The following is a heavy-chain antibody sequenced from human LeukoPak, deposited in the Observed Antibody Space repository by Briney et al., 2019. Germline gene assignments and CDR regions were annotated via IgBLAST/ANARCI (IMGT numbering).Heavy chain of an antibody. Sequence: GGSLRLSCAASGFTFSSYAMHWVRQAPGRGLEWVAVISYDGSNKYYADSVKGRFTISRDNSKNTLYLQMNSLRAEDTAVYYCARDWGDITSGFDPWGQGTLVTVSS. D-gene: IGHD2-15*01. CDR3: ARDWGDITSGFDP. J-gene: IGHJ5*02. CDR2: ISYDGSNK. CDR1: GFTFSSYA. V-gene: IGHV3-30-3*01.